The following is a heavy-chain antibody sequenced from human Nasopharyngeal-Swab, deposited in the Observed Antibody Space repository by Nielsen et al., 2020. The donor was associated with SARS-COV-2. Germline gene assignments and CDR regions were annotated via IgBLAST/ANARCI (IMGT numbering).Heavy chain of an antibody. Sequence: SDTLSLTCTVSGGSISSSSYYWGWIRQPPGKGLEWIGSIYYSGSTYYNPSLKSRVTISVDTSKNQFSLTLSSVTAADTAVYYCARERGRGGIWNYYYYYMDVWGKGTTVTVSS. CDR2: IYYSGST. J-gene: IGHJ6*03. CDR1: GGSISSSSYY. V-gene: IGHV4-39*07. D-gene: IGHD3-10*01. CDR3: ARERGRGGIWNYYYYYMDV.